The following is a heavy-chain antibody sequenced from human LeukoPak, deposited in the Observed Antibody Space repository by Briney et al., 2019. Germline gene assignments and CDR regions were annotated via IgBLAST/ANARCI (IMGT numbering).Heavy chain of an antibody. CDR1: GGSISSGGYY. CDR2: IYYSGST. D-gene: IGHD1-20*01. J-gene: IGHJ3*02. CDR3: ARRVLRYNWNDVGAFDI. V-gene: IGHV4-31*03. Sequence: SETLSLTCTVSGGSISSGGYYWSWIRQHPGKGLEWIGYIYYSGSTYYNPSLKSRVTISVDTSKNQFSLRLSSVTAADTAVYYCARRVLRYNWNDVGAFDIWGQGTMVTVSS.